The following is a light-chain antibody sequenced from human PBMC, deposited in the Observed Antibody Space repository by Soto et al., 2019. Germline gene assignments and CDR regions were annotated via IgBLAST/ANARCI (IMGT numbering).Light chain of an antibody. J-gene: IGKJ2*01. CDR2: GAS. CDR1: QSVSSN. Sequence: EIVMTQSPATLSVSPGERATLSCRASQSVSSNLAWYQQKPGQAPRLLIYGASTRATGIPARFSGSRSGTEFTLPISSLQSEDFAVYYCQQYKNWPYTFGQGTKLEIK. V-gene: IGKV3-15*01. CDR3: QQYKNWPYT.